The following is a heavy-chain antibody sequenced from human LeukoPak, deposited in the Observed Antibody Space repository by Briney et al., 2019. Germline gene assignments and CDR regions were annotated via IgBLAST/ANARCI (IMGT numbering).Heavy chain of an antibody. CDR2: IYYSGST. D-gene: IGHD3-10*01. CDR3: AREQRMVRGVITFDY. V-gene: IGHV4-31*03. CDR1: GGSISSGGYY. Sequence: SETLSPTCTVSGGSISSGGYYWSWIRQHAGKGLEWIGYIYYSGSTYYNPSLKSRVTISVDTSKNQFSLKLSSVTAADTAVYYCAREQRMVRGVITFDYWGQGTLVTVSS. J-gene: IGHJ4*02.